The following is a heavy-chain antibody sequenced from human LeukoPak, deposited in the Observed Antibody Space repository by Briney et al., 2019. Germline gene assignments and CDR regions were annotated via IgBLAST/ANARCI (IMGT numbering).Heavy chain of an antibody. V-gene: IGHV4-38-2*02. CDR1: GYSISSGYY. CDR2: IYHSGST. Sequence: PSETLSLTCTVSGYSISSGYYWVWIRQPPGKGLEWIGNIYHSGSTYYNPSLKSRVTISVDTSKNQFSLKVRSVTAADTAVYYCARVGGYNDYYYYYYMDVWGKGTTVTVSS. J-gene: IGHJ6*03. D-gene: IGHD3-22*01. CDR3: ARVGGYNDYYYYYYMDV.